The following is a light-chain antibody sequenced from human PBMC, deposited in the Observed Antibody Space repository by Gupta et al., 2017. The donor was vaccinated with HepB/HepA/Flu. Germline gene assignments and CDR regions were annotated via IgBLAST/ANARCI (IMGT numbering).Light chain of an antibody. V-gene: IGLV1-51*01. CDR2: DNS. J-gene: IGLJ3*02. CDR3: GTWDDSLSAVV. CDR1: SSSIGNND. Sequence: QSVLTQPPSVSAPPGQKVIISCSGSSSSIGNNDVSWYQQLPGTAPKLLIYDNSKRPSGIPDRFSGSKYGTSSTLGITGLQTGDEADYYCGTWDDSLSAVVFGGGTKLTVL.